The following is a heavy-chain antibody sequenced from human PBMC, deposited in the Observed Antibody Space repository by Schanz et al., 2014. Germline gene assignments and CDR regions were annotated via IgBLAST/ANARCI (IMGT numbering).Heavy chain of an antibody. Sequence: EVQLVQSGAEVKKPGESLKISCKASGYTFTNYWIGWMRQMPGKGLEWMGLVYPGDSDTRYSPSLQGQVTISADNSITTAYVQWSSLKASDTAIYYCARQDRYSQNDAFDIWGQGTMVTVSS. V-gene: IGHV5-51*01. CDR3: ARQDRYSQNDAFDI. D-gene: IGHD3-9*01. CDR1: GYTFTNYW. CDR2: VYPGDSDT. J-gene: IGHJ3*02.